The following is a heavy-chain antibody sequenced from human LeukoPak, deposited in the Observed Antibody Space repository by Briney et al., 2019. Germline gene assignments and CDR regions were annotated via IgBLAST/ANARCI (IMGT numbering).Heavy chain of an antibody. J-gene: IGHJ6*03. D-gene: IGHD3-9*01. Sequence: PSETLSLTCTVSGGSISSSSYYWGWIRQPPGKGLEWIGSIYYSGSTYYNPSLKSRVTISVDTSKNQFSLKLSSVTAADTAVYYCAREMKLRYFDWGPPLGYMDVWGKGTTVTVSS. CDR1: GGSISSSSYY. CDR3: AREMKLRYFDWGPPLGYMDV. CDR2: IYYSGST. V-gene: IGHV4-39*07.